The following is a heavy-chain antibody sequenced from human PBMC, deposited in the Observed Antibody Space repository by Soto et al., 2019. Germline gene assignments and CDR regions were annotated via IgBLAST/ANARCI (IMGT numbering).Heavy chain of an antibody. D-gene: IGHD6-13*01. CDR1: GYTFTSTW. Sequence: ASVKVSCKASGYTFTSTWMHWVQHAPGQGLEWMGIINPYGGAATYAEKFQGRVTMTRDTSTATDYMELSSLRSEDTAVYYCAREQQLVLSPHFDYWGQGTLVTVSS. CDR3: AREQQLVLSPHFDY. J-gene: IGHJ4*02. V-gene: IGHV1-46*03. CDR2: INPYGGAA.